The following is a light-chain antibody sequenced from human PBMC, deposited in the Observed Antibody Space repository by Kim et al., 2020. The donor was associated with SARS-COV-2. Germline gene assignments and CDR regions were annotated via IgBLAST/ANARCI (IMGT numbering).Light chain of an antibody. Sequence: QKVTISCSGSSSNIGNNYVSWYQQLPGTAPKLLIYDNNNRPSGIPDRFSGSTSGTSATLGITGLQTGDEADYYCGTWDDSLSSVVFGGGTQLTVL. V-gene: IGLV1-51*01. CDR3: GTWDDSLSSVV. CDR1: SSNIGNNY. CDR2: DNN. J-gene: IGLJ2*01.